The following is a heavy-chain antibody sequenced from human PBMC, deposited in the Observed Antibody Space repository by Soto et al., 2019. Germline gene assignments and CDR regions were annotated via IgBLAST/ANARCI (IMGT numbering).Heavy chain of an antibody. Sequence: ASVKVSCKASGGTFSSYAISWVRQAPGQGLEWMGGIIPIFGTANYAQKFQGRVTITADESTSTAYMELSSLRSEDTVVYYCARDRGVWELPKRYYYGMDVWGQGTTVTVSS. CDR1: GGTFSSYA. CDR2: IIPIFGTA. CDR3: ARDRGVWELPKRYYYGMDV. D-gene: IGHD1-26*01. J-gene: IGHJ6*02. V-gene: IGHV1-69*13.